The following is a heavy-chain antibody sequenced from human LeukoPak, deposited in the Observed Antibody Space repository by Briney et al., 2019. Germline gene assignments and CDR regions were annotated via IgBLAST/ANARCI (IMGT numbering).Heavy chain of an antibody. J-gene: IGHJ4*02. Sequence: GGSLRLSCAASRFTFSSYGMHWVRQAPGKGLEWVSFIRFDGSNKYYAESVKGRLTISRDNSKNTLYLQMNSLRAEDTAVYYCANSHLWGQGTLVTVSS. CDR3: ANSHL. CDR1: RFTFSSYG. CDR2: IRFDGSNK. V-gene: IGHV3-30*02.